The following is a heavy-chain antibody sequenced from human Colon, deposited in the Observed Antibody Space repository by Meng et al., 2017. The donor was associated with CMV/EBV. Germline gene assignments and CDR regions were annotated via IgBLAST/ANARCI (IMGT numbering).Heavy chain of an antibody. D-gene: IGHD3/OR15-3a*01. CDR3: ARDKGTGAFDY. CDR2: ISYDGNKK. V-gene: IGHV3-30*04. Sequence: GESLKISCAASGFTFSSYAMHWVRQAPGKGLEWVASISYDGNKKKYADSVTGRFTISRDTPKDTLYLEVKSLKTDDTAIYYRARDKGTGAFDYWGQGSLVTVSS. J-gene: IGHJ4*02. CDR1: GFTFSSYA.